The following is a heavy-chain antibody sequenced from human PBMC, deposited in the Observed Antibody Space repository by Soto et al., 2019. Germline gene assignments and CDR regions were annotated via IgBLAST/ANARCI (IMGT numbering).Heavy chain of an antibody. CDR3: ARGLEPDILTGYNWFDP. CDR2: INHSGST. D-gene: IGHD3-9*01. CDR1: GGSFSGYY. V-gene: IGHV4-34*01. J-gene: IGHJ5*02. Sequence: SETLSLTCAVYGGSFSGYYWSWIRQPPGKGLECIGEINHSGSTNYNPSLKSRVTISVDTSKNQFSLKLSSVTAADTAVYYCARGLEPDILTGYNWFDPWRQGTLVTVSS.